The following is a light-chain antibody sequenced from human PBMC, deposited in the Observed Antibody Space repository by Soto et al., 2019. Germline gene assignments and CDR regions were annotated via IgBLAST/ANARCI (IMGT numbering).Light chain of an antibody. J-gene: IGKJ5*01. CDR1: QTFSRY. CDR2: DIS. Sequence: VMTQSPATLCVSPGERANLXCRASQTFSRYLDWYQQKAGEAPRHLIYDISNRAAGVTARFSGSGCETEFIITIRSLQSEDFAVYLCQQYNNWPSFGQGTRLEIK. CDR3: QQYNNWPS. V-gene: IGKV3-15*01.